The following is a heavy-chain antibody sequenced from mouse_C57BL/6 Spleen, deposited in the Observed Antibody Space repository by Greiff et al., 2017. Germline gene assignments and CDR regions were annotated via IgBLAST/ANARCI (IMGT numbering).Heavy chain of an antibody. CDR3: ARYGAAQATFAY. Sequence: EVKLMESGGGLVQPGGSLSLSCAASGFTFTDYYMSWVRQPPGKALEWLGFIRNKANGYTTEYSASVKGRFTISRDNSQSILYLQMNALRAEDSATYYCARYGAAQATFAYWGQGTLVTVSA. CDR2: IRNKANGYTT. J-gene: IGHJ3*01. V-gene: IGHV7-3*01. CDR1: GFTFTDYY. D-gene: IGHD3-2*02.